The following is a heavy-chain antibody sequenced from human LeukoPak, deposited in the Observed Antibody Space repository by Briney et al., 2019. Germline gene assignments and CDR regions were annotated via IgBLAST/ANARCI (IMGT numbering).Heavy chain of an antibody. V-gene: IGHV4-61*01. CDR1: GGSVSSGSYY. J-gene: IGHJ4*02. Sequence: PSETLSLTCTVSGGSVSSGSYYWSWIRQPPGKGLEWIGYIYYSGSTNYNPSLKSRVTISVDTSKNQFSLKLSSVTAADTGVYYCARDSCGGGSCYPGYWGQGTLVTVSS. D-gene: IGHD2-15*01. CDR3: ARDSCGGGSCYPGY. CDR2: IYYSGST.